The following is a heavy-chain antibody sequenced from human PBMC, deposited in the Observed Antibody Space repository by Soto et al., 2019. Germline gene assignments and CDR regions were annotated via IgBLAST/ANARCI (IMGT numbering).Heavy chain of an antibody. CDR3: AKDLQMVYAIRFALDY. CDR1: GFTFSSYA. CDR2: ISGSGGST. V-gene: IGHV3-23*01. J-gene: IGHJ4*02. Sequence: EVQLLESGGGSVQPGGSLRLSCAASGFTFSSYAMSWVRQAPGKGLEWVSAISGSGGSTYYADSVKGRFTISRDNSKNTLYLQMNSLRAEDTAVYYCAKDLQMVYAIRFALDYWSQGTLVTVSS. D-gene: IGHD2-8*01.